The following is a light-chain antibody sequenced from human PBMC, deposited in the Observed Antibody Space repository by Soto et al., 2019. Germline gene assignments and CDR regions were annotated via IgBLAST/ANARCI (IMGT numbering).Light chain of an antibody. CDR1: LPISNY. Sequence: DIQMTQSPSSLSASVGDRVTITCRASLPISNYLAWYQQKPGKIPNLLIYASSTLQAGVPSRFIGSGSGKDLTINIRRLQPEDVADYSCHKYNSAPLNFGGGTKVEIK. J-gene: IGKJ4*01. CDR3: HKYNSAPLN. CDR2: ASS. V-gene: IGKV1-27*01.